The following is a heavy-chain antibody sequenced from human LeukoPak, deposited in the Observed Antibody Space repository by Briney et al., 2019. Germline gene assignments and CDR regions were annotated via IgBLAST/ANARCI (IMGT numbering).Heavy chain of an antibody. D-gene: IGHD3-10*01. CDR1: GFTFSSYA. Sequence: GGSLRLSCAASGFTFSSYAMSWVRQAPGKGLEWVSAISGSGGSTYYADSVKGRFTISRDNSKNTLYLQMNSLRAEDTAVYYCAKDVNYYGSGSYYNYWGQGTLVTVSS. CDR3: AKDVNYYGSGSYYNY. CDR2: ISGSGGST. J-gene: IGHJ4*02. V-gene: IGHV3-23*01.